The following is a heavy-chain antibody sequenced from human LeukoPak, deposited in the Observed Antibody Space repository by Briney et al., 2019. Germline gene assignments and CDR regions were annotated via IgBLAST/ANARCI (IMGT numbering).Heavy chain of an antibody. CDR2: IYDNGST. J-gene: IGHJ6*02. Sequence: SETLSLTCTVSGGSIRSYYWSWIRQPPGKGLEWIAYIYDNGSTKYNTSLKSRVSISVDTSKNQFSLKLSSVTAADTAVYYCARAGDSSGYYNYYYGMDVWGQGTTVTVSS. V-gene: IGHV4-59*08. D-gene: IGHD3-22*01. CDR1: GGSIRSYY. CDR3: ARAGDSSGYYNYYYGMDV.